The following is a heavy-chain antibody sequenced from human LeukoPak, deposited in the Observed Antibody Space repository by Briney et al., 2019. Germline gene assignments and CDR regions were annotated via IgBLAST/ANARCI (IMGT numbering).Heavy chain of an antibody. J-gene: IGHJ4*02. V-gene: IGHV3-53*04. CDR1: GFTVSGNY. Sequence: AGGSLRLSCVASGFTVSGNYMSWVRQAPGKGLEWVSVIYSAGNTYYADSVKGRFTISRHNSKNTLYLQMNSLRVEDTAVYYCVRGGTPGYSSGRIDYWGQGTLVTVSS. CDR2: IYSAGNT. CDR3: VRGGTPGYSSGRIDY. D-gene: IGHD6-19*01.